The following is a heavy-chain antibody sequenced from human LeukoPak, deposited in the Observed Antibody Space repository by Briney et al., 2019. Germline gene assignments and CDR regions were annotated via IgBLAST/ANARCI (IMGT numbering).Heavy chain of an antibody. V-gene: IGHV3-30*18. CDR2: ISYDGSNK. Sequence: GGSLRLSCAASGFTFSNFAVVWVRQAPGKGLEWVAVISYDGSNKYYADSVKGRFTISRDNSKNTLYLQMNSLRAEDTAVYYCAKDLGFGELDYYYYGMDVWGQGTTVTVSS. J-gene: IGHJ6*02. CDR1: GFTFSNFA. D-gene: IGHD3-10*01. CDR3: AKDLGFGELDYYYYGMDV.